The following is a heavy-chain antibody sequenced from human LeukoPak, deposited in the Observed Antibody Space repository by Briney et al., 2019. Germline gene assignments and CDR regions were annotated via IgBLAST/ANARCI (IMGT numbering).Heavy chain of an antibody. V-gene: IGHV3-23*01. J-gene: IGHJ4*02. D-gene: IGHD3-22*01. CDR1: GFTFSSYA. Sequence: PGGSLRLSCAASGFTFSSYAMNWVRQAPGKGLEWVSAISGSGGSTYYADSVKGRFTISRDNSKNTLYLQMNSLRAEDTAVYYCSKGAGYYYDSSGYRYFDYWGQGTRVTVSS. CDR2: ISGSGGST. CDR3: SKGAGYYYDSSGYRYFDY.